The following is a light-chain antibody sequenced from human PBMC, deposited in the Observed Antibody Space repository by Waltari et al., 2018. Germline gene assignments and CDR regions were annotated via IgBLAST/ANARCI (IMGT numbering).Light chain of an antibody. V-gene: IGLV2-11*01. CDR1: SSDVGGYKY. Sequence: QSALPQPRSVSESPGQSVSISCTGTSSDVGGYKYVSWYQQHPGKAPKLMIYDVSKRPSGVPDRFSGSKSGNTASLTISGLQAEDEADYYCCSYAGSYSWVFGGGTKVTVL. CDR3: CSYAGSYSWV. CDR2: DVS. J-gene: IGLJ3*02.